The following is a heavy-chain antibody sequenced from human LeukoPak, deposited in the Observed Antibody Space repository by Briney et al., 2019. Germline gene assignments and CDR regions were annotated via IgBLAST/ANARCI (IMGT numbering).Heavy chain of an antibody. D-gene: IGHD3-22*01. Sequence: GGSLRLSCAASGFTFSNYAVNWVRQAPGKGLEWVSTITGSGGSTFYADSVKGRFTISRDNSMDTLYLQMSSLRAEDTAVYYCAKDRGRYYDSSSYYWGYYFDSWGQGILVTVST. CDR2: ITGSGGST. CDR1: GFTFSNYA. CDR3: AKDRGRYYDSSSYYWGYYFDS. J-gene: IGHJ4*02. V-gene: IGHV3-23*01.